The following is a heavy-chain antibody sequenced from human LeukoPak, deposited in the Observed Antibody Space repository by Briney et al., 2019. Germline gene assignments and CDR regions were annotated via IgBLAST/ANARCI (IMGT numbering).Heavy chain of an antibody. D-gene: IGHD2-15*01. J-gene: IGHJ4*02. CDR2: IKQDGSGQ. Sequence: GGSLRLSCVASGFTFSNYWRSWVRQAPGKGLEWVANIKQDGSGQYYVDSVKGRFTVSRDNAKNSLHLQMNSLRAEDTAVYYCATDSRYDYWGQGTLVTVSS. CDR1: GFTFSNYW. CDR3: ATDSRYDY. V-gene: IGHV3-7*01.